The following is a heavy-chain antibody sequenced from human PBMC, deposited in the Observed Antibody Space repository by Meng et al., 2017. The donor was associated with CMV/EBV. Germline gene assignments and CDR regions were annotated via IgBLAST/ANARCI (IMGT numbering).Heavy chain of an antibody. Sequence: LRLSCTVSGGSISSGDYYWSWIREPPGKGLEWIGYIYYSGSTYYNPSLKSRVTISVDTSKNQFSLKLSSVPAADTAVYYCARHRGDAYYDFWSGYIYGDAGYYYGMDVWGQGTTVTVSS. J-gene: IGHJ6*02. CDR1: GGSISSGDYY. CDR2: IYYSGST. D-gene: IGHD3-3*01. V-gene: IGHV4-30-4*08. CDR3: ARHRGDAYYDFWSGYIYGDAGYYYGMDV.